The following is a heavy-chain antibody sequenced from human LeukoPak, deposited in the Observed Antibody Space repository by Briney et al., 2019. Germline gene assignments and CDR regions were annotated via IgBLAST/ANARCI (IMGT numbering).Heavy chain of an antibody. Sequence: SETLSLTCTVSGGSISSSSYYWGWIRQPPGKGLEWIGSIYYSGSTYYNSSLKSRVTISVDTSKNQFSLSLSSVTAADTAMYYCARQAVPAAIDYWGQGTLVTVSS. CDR1: GGSISSSSYY. V-gene: IGHV4-39*01. D-gene: IGHD2-2*01. CDR3: ARQAVPAAIDY. CDR2: IYYSGST. J-gene: IGHJ4*02.